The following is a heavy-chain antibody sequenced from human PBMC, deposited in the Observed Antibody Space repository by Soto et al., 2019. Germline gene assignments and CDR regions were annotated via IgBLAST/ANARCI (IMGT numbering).Heavy chain of an antibody. Sequence: DVQLVQSGAEVRKPGESLKISCKASGYGFTNNWIGWVRQMPGKGLEWVGVIFPPDSDTRYSPSFQGQVTISADKSISTAYLQWSSLKASDTAMYYCARWNYGDYLYYFDSWGQGTLVTVSS. V-gene: IGHV5-51*01. D-gene: IGHD4-17*01. CDR1: GYGFTNNW. CDR2: IFPPDSDT. J-gene: IGHJ4*02. CDR3: ARWNYGDYLYYFDS.